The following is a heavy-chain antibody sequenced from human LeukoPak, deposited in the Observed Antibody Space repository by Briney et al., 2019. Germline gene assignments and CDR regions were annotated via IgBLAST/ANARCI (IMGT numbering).Heavy chain of an antibody. V-gene: IGHV1-24*01. D-gene: IGHD6-13*01. Sequence: ASVKVSCKVSGYTLTELSMHWVRQAPGKGLEWMGGFDPEDGETIYAQKFQGRVTMPEDTSTDTAYMELSSLRSEDTAVYYCATASSSSWYAFDIWGQGTMVTVSS. CDR1: GYTLTELS. J-gene: IGHJ3*02. CDR2: FDPEDGET. CDR3: ATASSSSWYAFDI.